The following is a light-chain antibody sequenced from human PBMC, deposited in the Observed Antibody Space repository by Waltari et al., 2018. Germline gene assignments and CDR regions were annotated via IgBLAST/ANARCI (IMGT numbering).Light chain of an antibody. CDR1: RSRLGPGS. Sequence: QSVLTQPPSVSATPGQRVSLSCSGGRSRLGPGSGRWYQSLPGEATKLLIFADDQRPSGVPDRFSASKSGASASLVISGLHSDDEGEYFCATWDDALSGPVFGGGTKVTVL. CDR3: ATWDDALSGPV. V-gene: IGLV1-44*01. J-gene: IGLJ3*02. CDR2: ADD.